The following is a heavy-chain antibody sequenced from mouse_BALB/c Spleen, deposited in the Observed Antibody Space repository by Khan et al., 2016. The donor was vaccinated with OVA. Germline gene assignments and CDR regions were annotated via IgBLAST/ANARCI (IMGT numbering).Heavy chain of an antibody. D-gene: IGHD1-2*01. CDR1: GCTFTDYY. V-gene: IGHV1-77*01. CDR3: ARRNYFGYTVAY. J-gene: IGHJ3*01. CDR2: ISPGSGDT. Sequence: QVQLQQSGAELARPGASVKLSCKASGCTFTDYYINWVKQRTGQGLEWIGEISPGSGDTYYNERFKGKATLTADTSSSTAYMQLSSLTSEASAVYFCARRNYFGYTVAYWGQGTLVTVSA.